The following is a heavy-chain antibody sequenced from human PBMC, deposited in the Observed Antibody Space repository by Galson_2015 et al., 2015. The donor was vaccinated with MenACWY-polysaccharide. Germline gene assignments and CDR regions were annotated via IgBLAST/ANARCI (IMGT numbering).Heavy chain of an antibody. CDR1: GGTFSSYA. D-gene: IGHD6-19*01. Sequence: SVKVSCKASGGTFSSYAMSWVRQAPGHGLEWMGWIIPIFGTANYAQKFQGRVTITADESTSTAYMELSSLRAEDTAVYYCAGKILAVAGTWWFDPWGQGTLVTVSS. CDR3: AGKILAVAGTWWFDP. CDR2: IIPIFGTA. J-gene: IGHJ5*02. V-gene: IGHV1-69*13.